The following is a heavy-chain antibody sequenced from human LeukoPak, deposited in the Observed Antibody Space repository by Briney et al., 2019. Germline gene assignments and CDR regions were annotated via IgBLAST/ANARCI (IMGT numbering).Heavy chain of an antibody. Sequence: SETLSLTCTVSGGSTSSYYWSWIRQPAGKGLEWIGRIYTSGSTNYNPSLKSRVTMSVDTSKNQFSLKLSSVTAADTAVYYCARDSGVAAASYFDYWGQGTLVTVSS. D-gene: IGHD6-13*01. CDR2: IYTSGST. CDR1: GGSTSSYY. J-gene: IGHJ4*02. CDR3: ARDSGVAAASYFDY. V-gene: IGHV4-4*07.